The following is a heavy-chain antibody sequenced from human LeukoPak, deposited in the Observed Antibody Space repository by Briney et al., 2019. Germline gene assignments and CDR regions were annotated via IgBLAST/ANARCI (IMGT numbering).Heavy chain of an antibody. Sequence: GASVKVSCKASGYTFTSYAMHWVRQAPGQRLEWMGWINAGNGNTKYSQKFQGRVTITRDTSASTAYMELSSLRSEDTAVYYCAKVKVGFGEMAYFDCWGQGTLVTVSS. CDR3: AKVKVGFGEMAYFDC. V-gene: IGHV1-3*01. CDR2: INAGNGNT. D-gene: IGHD3-10*01. J-gene: IGHJ4*02. CDR1: GYTFTSYA.